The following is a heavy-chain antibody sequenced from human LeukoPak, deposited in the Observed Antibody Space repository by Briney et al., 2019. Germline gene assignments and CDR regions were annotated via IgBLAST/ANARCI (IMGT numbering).Heavy chain of an antibody. CDR2: ISGSGGST. CDR3: AKGEQLVQFPFDY. J-gene: IGHJ4*02. V-gene: IGHV3-23*01. CDR1: GFTFSSYG. D-gene: IGHD6-13*01. Sequence: GGSLRLSCAASGFTFSSYGMSWVRQVPGKGLEWVSAISGSGGSTYYADSVKGRFTVSRDNSKNTLYLQMNSLRAEDTAVYYCAKGEQLVQFPFDYWGQGTLVTVSS.